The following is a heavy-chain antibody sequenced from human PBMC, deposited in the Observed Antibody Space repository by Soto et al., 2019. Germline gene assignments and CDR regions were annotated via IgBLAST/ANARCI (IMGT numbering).Heavy chain of an antibody. J-gene: IGHJ6*04. D-gene: IGHD1-26*01. V-gene: IGHV3-23*01. Sequence: EVLLLESGGGLVQPGGSLRLSCKASGFSFSSFAMNWVRQAPGKGLEWVSAICDSGTSTYYADSVKGRFTISRDNSRNTLYLQLDRLRGGGTAVYYCARGVELDVWGDGTTVTGSS. CDR3: ARGVELDV. CDR1: GFSFSSFA. CDR2: ICDSGTST.